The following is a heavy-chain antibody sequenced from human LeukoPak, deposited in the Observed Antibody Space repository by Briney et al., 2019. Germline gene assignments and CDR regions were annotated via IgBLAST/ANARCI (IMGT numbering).Heavy chain of an antibody. D-gene: IGHD2-15*01. CDR2: INSNSGVT. Sequence: ASVKVSCKTSGYTFTDYYMHWVRQAPGQGLEWTGWINSNSGVTNYAQKFQGRVTMTRNTSISTVYMELSSLRSDDTALYYCARYSGGGRFYLDYRGPGNPITVSS. J-gene: IGHJ4*02. CDR3: ARYSGGGRFYLDY. CDR1: GYTFTDYY. V-gene: IGHV1-2*02.